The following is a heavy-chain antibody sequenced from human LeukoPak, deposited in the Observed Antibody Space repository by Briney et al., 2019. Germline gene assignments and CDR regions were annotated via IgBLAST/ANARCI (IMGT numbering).Heavy chain of an antibody. CDR2: INQDGTNQ. D-gene: IGHD6-19*01. CDR1: GFPFSGYW. V-gene: IGHV3-7*01. CDR3: ARDRAEQWLVSSNYFDY. Sequence: GGSLRLSCVASGFPFSGYWMDWVRQAPGKGMEWVANINQDGTNQYYAASVKGRFTISRDNAKNSLYLQMNSLRAEDTAVYYCARDRAEQWLVSSNYFDYWGQGTLVTVSS. J-gene: IGHJ4*02.